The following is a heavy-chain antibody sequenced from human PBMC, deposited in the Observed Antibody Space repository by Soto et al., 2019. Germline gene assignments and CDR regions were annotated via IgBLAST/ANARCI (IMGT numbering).Heavy chain of an antibody. CDR2: IIPIFGTA. J-gene: IGHJ6*02. CDR1: GGTFSSYA. D-gene: IGHD3-10*01. Sequence: KVSCKASGGTFSSYAISWVRQAPGQGLEWMGGIIPIFGTANYAQKFQGRVTITADESTSTAYMELSSLRSEDTAVYYCARSYYYGSGSYYYYYGMDVWGQGTTVTVS. V-gene: IGHV1-69*01. CDR3: ARSYYYGSGSYYYYYGMDV.